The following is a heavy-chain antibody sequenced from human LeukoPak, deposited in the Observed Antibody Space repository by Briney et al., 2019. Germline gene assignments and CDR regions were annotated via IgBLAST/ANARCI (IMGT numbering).Heavy chain of an antibody. CDR3: ARSRGVHYYDSSGYYSFDY. V-gene: IGHV3-33*01. D-gene: IGHD3-22*01. J-gene: IGHJ4*02. Sequence: SGGSLRLSCAASGFTFSSYGMHWVRQAPGKGLEWVAVIWYDGSNKYYADSVKGRFTISRDNSKNTLYLQMNSLRAEDTAVYYCARSRGVHYYDSSGYYSFDYWGQGTLVTVSS. CDR1: GFTFSSYG. CDR2: IWYDGSNK.